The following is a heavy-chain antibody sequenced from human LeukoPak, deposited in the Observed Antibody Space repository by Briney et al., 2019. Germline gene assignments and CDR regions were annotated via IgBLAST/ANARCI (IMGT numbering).Heavy chain of an antibody. CDR1: GFTFSSYS. V-gene: IGHV3-21*01. CDR3: ARVRAAAGTDEYFQH. CDR2: ISSSSSYI. D-gene: IGHD6-13*01. J-gene: IGHJ1*01. Sequence: GGSLSLSCAASGFTFSSYSMNWVRQAPGKGLEWVSSISSSSSYIYYADSVKGRFTISRDNAKNSLYLQMNSLRAEDTAVYYCARVRAAAGTDEYFQHWGQGTLVTVSS.